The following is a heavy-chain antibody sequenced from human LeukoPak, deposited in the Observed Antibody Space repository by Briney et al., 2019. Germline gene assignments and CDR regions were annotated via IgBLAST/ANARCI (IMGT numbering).Heavy chain of an antibody. CDR3: ARDLMIVDY. CDR2: ISTYNGNT. V-gene: IGHV1-18*01. CDR1: GYTFTTYG. Sequence: ASVKVSCKASGYTFTTYGISWVRQAPGQGLEWLGWISTYNGNTNYAQKLQGRVTVTTDTSTSTAYMELGSLRSDDTAVYYCARDLMIVDYWGQGTLVTVSS. J-gene: IGHJ4*02. D-gene: IGHD3-22*01.